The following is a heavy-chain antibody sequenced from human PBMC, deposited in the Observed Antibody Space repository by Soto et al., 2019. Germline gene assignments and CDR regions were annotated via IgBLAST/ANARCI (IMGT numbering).Heavy chain of an antibody. J-gene: IGHJ5*01. CDR2: VSAYNGNT. Sequence: GALVKVTCKASGYTFTSYGISWVRQAPGQGLEWMGWVSAYNGNTNYAQKLQGRVTMTTDTSTSTAYMELRSLRSDDTAVYYCARDESDIVVVVASVGFDPWGQGTLVTVSS. CDR3: ARDESDIVVVVASVGFDP. V-gene: IGHV1-18*01. D-gene: IGHD2-15*01. CDR1: GYTFTSYG.